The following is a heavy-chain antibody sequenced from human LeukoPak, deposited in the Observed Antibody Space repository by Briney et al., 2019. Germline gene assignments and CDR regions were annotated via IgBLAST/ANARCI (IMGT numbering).Heavy chain of an antibody. Sequence: GASVKISCKASGYTFTNYVMHWVRQAPGQRLEWMGWSNGGNGNTKYSQEFQGRVTITRDTSASTAYMELSSLRSEDTAVYYCARDPLFCSGGSCIPYYYGLDVWGKGTTVTVSS. CDR1: GYTFTNYV. J-gene: IGHJ6*04. CDR2: SNGGNGNT. D-gene: IGHD2-15*01. V-gene: IGHV1-3*01. CDR3: ARDPLFCSGGSCIPYYYGLDV.